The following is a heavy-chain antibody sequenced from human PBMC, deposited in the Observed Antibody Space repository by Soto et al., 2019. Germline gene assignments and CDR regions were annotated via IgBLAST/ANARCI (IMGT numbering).Heavy chain of an antibody. D-gene: IGHD5-18*01. CDR2: IYYSGST. CDR3: AIAWLDTAMVIGPWFWFDP. V-gene: IGHV4-59*01. J-gene: IGHJ5*02. CDR1: GGSISNYY. Sequence: PSETLSLICTVSGGSISNYYWSRIRQPPGKGLEWIGYIYYSGSTNYNPSLKSRVTISVDTSKNQFSLKLSSVTAADTAVYYCAIAWLDTAMVIGPWFWFDPWGQGTLVTVSS.